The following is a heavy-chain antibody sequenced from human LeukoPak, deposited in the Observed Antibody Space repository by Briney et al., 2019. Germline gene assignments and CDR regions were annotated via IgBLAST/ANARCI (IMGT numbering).Heavy chain of an antibody. J-gene: IGHJ6*02. V-gene: IGHV1-8*01. D-gene: IGHD6-25*01. CDR1: GYTFTTYD. Sequence: ASVKVSCKASGYTFTTYDINWVRQATGQGFEWLGWMSPNSGNTGYAQKFQGRVTMTRSTSMSTAYMELSSLKSEDTAVYYCARDKRGNGSYYYYYYGMDVWGQGTTVTVSS. CDR2: MSPNSGNT. CDR3: ARDKRGNGSYYYYYYGMDV.